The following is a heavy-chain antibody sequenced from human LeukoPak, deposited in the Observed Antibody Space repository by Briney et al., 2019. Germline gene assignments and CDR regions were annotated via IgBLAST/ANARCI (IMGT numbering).Heavy chain of an antibody. J-gene: IGHJ5*02. CDR1: GFTFSSYS. V-gene: IGHV3-21*01. D-gene: IGHD2-2*01. Sequence: GGSLRLSCAASGFTFSSYSMNWVRQAPGKGLEWVSSISSSSSYIYYADSVKGRFTISRDNAKNSLYLQMNSLRAEDTAVYYCARETPAVVVPDPRGHWFDPWGQGTLVTVSS. CDR2: ISSSSSYI. CDR3: ARETPAVVVPDPRGHWFDP.